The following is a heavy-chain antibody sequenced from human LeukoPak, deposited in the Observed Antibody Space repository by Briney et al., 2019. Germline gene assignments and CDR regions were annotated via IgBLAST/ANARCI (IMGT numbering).Heavy chain of an antibody. J-gene: IGHJ5*02. CDR2: ISAYNGDT. Sequence: VKVPSKAPVSTLTVNVSSWCGQPLEQGLGWMGWISAYNGDTNYAQKLQGRVTMTTDTSTSTAYMELRSLRSDDTAVYYCARSPYRGYVNNWFDPWGQGTLVTVSS. D-gene: IGHD5-12*01. CDR3: ARSPYRGYVNNWFDP. CDR1: VSTLTVNV. V-gene: IGHV1-18*01.